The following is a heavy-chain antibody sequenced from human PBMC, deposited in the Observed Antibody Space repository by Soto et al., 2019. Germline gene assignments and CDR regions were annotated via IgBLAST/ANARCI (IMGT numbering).Heavy chain of an antibody. J-gene: IGHJ6*02. CDR2: ISAYNGNT. D-gene: IGHD3-10*01. V-gene: IGHV1-18*01. CDR1: GYTFTIYG. CDR3: ARGAPVYYYGSGSLGMDV. Sequence: GASVKVSCKDSGYTFTIYGISWVRQAHGQGLEWMGWISAYNGNTNYAQKLQGRVTMTTDTSTSTAYMELRSLRSDDTAVYYCARGAPVYYYGSGSLGMDVWGQGTTVTVSS.